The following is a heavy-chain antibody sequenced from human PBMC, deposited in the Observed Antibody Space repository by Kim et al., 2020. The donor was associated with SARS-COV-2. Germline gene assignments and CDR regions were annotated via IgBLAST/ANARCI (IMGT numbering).Heavy chain of an antibody. CDR3: AREDYYDSSGSVGDY. J-gene: IGHJ4*02. Sequence: DAVKGRFTISRDKSQNTLYLQMNSLRADDTAVYYCAREDYYDSSGSVGDYWGQGTLVTVSS. D-gene: IGHD3-22*01. V-gene: IGHV3-30*07.